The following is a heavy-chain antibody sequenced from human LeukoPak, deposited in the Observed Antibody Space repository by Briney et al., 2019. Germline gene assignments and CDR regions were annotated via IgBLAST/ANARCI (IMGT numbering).Heavy chain of an antibody. CDR1: GGSISRNY. Sequence: SETLSLACTVSGGSISRNYCSWVRQPAEKGLEWVGRIYPSRSTDYNPSLKSRVTMSVDTSKNQFSLKLAAVTAADTAMYYCARGLGDNYYYYYYMDVWGKGTTVTVSS. CDR3: ARGLGDNYYYYYYMDV. V-gene: IGHV4-4*07. J-gene: IGHJ6*03. D-gene: IGHD2-15*01. CDR2: IYPSRST.